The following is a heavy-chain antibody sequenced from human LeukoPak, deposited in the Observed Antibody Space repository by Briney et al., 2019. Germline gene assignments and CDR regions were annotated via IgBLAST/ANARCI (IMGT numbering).Heavy chain of an antibody. D-gene: IGHD2-15*01. CDR2: IYYSGST. J-gene: IGHJ3*02. Sequence: SETLSLTCTVSGGSISSGDYYWSWIRQPPGKGLEWIGYIYYSGSTYYNPSLKSRVTISVDTSKNQFSLKLSSVTAADTAVYYCARADGAYSAFDIWGQGTMVTVSS. CDR1: GGSISSGDYY. CDR3: ARADGAYSAFDI. V-gene: IGHV4-30-4*02.